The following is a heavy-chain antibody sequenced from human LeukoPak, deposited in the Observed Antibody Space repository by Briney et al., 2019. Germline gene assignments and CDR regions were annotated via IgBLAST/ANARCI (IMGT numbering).Heavy chain of an antibody. J-gene: IGHJ4*02. CDR2: ISTSSSYI. V-gene: IGHV3-21*01. CDR3: ARDKREGAIHDY. Sequence: GSLRPSCAASGFTFSSYSMNWVRQAPGMGLEWVSYISTSSSYIYYADSVKGRFTISRDNAKNSLYLQMNSLRAEDAAVYYCARDKREGAIHDYWGQGALVTVSS. D-gene: IGHD1-26*01. CDR1: GFTFSSYS.